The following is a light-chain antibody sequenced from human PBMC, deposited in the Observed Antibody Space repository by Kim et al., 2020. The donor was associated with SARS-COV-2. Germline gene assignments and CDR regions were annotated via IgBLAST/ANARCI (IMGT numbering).Light chain of an antibody. Sequence: DIMMTQSPLYLPVTPGEPASISCRSSQSLLHSNAYNYLDWYLQKPGQSPQLLIYLGSNRASGVPDRFSGSGSGTDFTLKISRLEAEDVGVYYCMQALQTPYTFGQGTKLEI. J-gene: IGKJ2*01. CDR2: LGS. V-gene: IGKV2-28*01. CDR3: MQALQTPYT. CDR1: QSLLHSNAYNY.